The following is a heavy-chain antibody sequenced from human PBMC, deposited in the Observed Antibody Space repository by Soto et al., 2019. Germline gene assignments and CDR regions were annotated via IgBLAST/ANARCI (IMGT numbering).Heavy chain of an antibody. Sequence: GESLKISCKGSGYSFTSYWIGWVRQMPGKGLEWMGIIYPGDSDTRYSPSFQGQVTISADKSISTAYLQWSSLKASDTAMYYCARGGEWENYYYGMDVWGQGTTVTVSS. CDR2: IYPGDSDT. CDR3: ARGGEWENYYYGMDV. V-gene: IGHV5-51*01. D-gene: IGHD1-26*01. CDR1: GYSFTSYW. J-gene: IGHJ6*02.